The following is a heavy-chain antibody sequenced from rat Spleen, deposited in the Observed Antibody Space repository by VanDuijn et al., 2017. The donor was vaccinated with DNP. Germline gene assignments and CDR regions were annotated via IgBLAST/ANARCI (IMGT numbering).Heavy chain of an antibody. J-gene: IGHJ1*01. D-gene: IGHD5-1*01. CDR2: ITYDGGRT. CDR1: GFTFSDYG. V-gene: IGHV5-22*01. Sequence: EVQLVESGGGLVQPGRSMKVSCAASGFTFSDYGMAWVLQAPTKGLEWVASITYDGGRTYYPDSVKGRFTISRDNAKNTLYLQMNSLRSEDTATYYCARGSGTYYWYFDFWGPGTMVTVSS. CDR3: ARGSGTYYWYFDF.